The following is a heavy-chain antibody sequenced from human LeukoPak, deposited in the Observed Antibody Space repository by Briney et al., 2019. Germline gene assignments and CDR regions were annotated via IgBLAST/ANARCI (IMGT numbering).Heavy chain of an antibody. J-gene: IGHJ6*02. D-gene: IGHD2-15*01. CDR1: GFTFSSYA. CDR3: ARDLSLPVVAASYGMDV. V-gene: IGHV3-64*01. Sequence: GGSLRLSCAASGFTFSSYAMHWVRQAPGKGLEYVSAISSNGGSTYYANSVKGRLTISRDNSKNTLYLQMGSLRAEDMAVYYCARDLSLPVVAASYGMDVWGQGTTVTVSS. CDR2: ISSNGGST.